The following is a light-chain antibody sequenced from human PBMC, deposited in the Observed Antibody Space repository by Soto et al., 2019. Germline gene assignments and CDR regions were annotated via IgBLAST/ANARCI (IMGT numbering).Light chain of an antibody. CDR2: DVS. V-gene: IGLV2-14*01. J-gene: IGLJ1*01. CDR3: PSYTSSSTYV. CDR1: SSDVGGYNY. Sequence: QSVLTQPASVSGSPGQSITISCTGTSSDVGGYNYVSWYQQHPGKAPKLMIFDVSNRPSGVSNRFSGSKSGNTASLTISGLQAEDGADYYCPSYTSSSTYVFGTGTKLTVL.